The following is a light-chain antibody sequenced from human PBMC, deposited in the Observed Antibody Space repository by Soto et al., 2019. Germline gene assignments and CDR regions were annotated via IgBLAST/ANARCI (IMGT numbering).Light chain of an antibody. CDR1: QAVSTY. CDR3: QQRLLWPQT. Sequence: VLTQSPATLSLSPGERATLSCRASQAVSTYVAWNQHKPGQAPRLLIYDASNRATGVPFRFSGSGSGTDFTLTVSSLEPEDFAVYYCQQRLLWPQTFGQGTKVEI. V-gene: IGKV3-11*01. J-gene: IGKJ1*01. CDR2: DAS.